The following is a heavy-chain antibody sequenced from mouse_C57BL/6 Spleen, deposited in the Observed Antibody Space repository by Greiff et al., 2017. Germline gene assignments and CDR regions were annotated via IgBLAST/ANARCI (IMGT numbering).Heavy chain of an antibody. D-gene: IGHD1-1*01. J-gene: IGHJ1*03. Sequence: QVQLQQPGAELVMPGASVKLSCKASGYTFTSYWMHWVKQRPGQGLEWIGEIDPSDSYTNYNQKFKGKSTLTVDKSSSTAYMQLSSLTSEDSAVYYCARVGNYYGSSGYFDVWGTGTTVTVSS. V-gene: IGHV1-69*01. CDR2: IDPSDSYT. CDR1: GYTFTSYW. CDR3: ARVGNYYGSSGYFDV.